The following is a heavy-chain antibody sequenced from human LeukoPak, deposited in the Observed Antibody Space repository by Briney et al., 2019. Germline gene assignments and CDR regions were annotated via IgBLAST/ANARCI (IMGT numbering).Heavy chain of an antibody. Sequence: GESLKISCKGSGFTFSSNWIGWVRQVPGKGLEYMGIIFPGDSDIRYSPSFQGHITMSDKKSIATPYLQWSSLKASDTAMYYCARHYYDYVWGSYGIDYWGQGTLVTVSS. CDR3: ARHYYDYVWGSYGIDY. J-gene: IGHJ4*02. CDR2: IFPGDSDI. D-gene: IGHD3-16*01. CDR1: GFTFSSNW. V-gene: IGHV5-51*01.